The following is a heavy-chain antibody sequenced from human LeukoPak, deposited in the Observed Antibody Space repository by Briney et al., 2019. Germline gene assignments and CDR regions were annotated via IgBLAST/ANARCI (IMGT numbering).Heavy chain of an antibody. D-gene: IGHD6-13*01. CDR3: ARAGTSSSWSFDY. CDR2: ISSSGSTI. CDR1: GFTFSSYE. Sequence: GGSLRLSCAASGFTFSSYEMNWVRQAPGKGLEWVSYISSSGSTIYYADSVKGRFTISRDNAKNSLYLQMNGLRAEDTAVYYCARAGTSSSWSFDYWGQGTLVTVSS. J-gene: IGHJ4*02. V-gene: IGHV3-48*03.